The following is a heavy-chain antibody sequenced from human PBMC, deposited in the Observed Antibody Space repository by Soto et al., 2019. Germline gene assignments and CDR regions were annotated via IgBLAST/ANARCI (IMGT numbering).Heavy chain of an antibody. CDR1: GFTFDDYA. CDR3: AKDIYYGSGSYDAFDI. J-gene: IGHJ3*02. Sequence: EVQLVESGGGLVQPGRSLRLSCAASGFTFDDYAMHWVRQAPGKGLEWVSGISWNSGSIDYADSVKGRFTISRDNAKNSLYLQMNSLRAEDTALYYCAKDIYYGSGSYDAFDIWGQGTMVTVSS. D-gene: IGHD3-10*01. V-gene: IGHV3-9*01. CDR2: ISWNSGSI.